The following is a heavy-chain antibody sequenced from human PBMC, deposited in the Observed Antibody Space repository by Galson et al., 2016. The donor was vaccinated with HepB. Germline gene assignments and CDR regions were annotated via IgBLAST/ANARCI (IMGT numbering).Heavy chain of an antibody. CDR2: INHSGNP. CDR3: ARGQRHWRNYYYGMDV. J-gene: IGHJ6*02. Sequence: LSLTCSVYGGSFSGFSWNWIRLSPGKGLEWVGEINHSGNPDYNPSLKSRVTMLVDKSKNQFSLELTSVTAADTAVYYCARGQRHWRNYYYGMDVWGQGTTVIVSS. V-gene: IGHV4-34*01. CDR1: GGSFSGFS. D-gene: IGHD1-1*01.